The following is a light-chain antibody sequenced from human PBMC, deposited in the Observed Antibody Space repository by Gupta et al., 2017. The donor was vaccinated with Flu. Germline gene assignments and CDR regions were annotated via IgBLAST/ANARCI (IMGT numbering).Light chain of an antibody. J-gene: IGLJ3*02. CDR3: AAWDDSISGVV. V-gene: IGLV1-47*01. CDR1: SSNIGSNY. Sequence: QSVLTPTPSASGTPGQQVPISCTGSSSNIGSNYIYWYQHLPGTAPKLLIYMNNQRPPGVPDRFSGSKSGTSTSLAISGRRSEDEDDYYYAAWDDSISGVVFGGGTKLTVL. CDR2: MNN.